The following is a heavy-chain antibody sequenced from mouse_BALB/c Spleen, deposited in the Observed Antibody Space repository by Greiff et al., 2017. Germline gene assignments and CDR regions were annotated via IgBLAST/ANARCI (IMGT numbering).Heavy chain of an antibody. V-gene: IGHV5-4*02. J-gene: IGHJ3*01. D-gene: IGHD2-4*01. Sequence: DVMLVESGGGLVKPGGSLKLSCAASGFTFSDYYMYWVRQTPEKRLEWVATISDGGSYTYYPDSVKGRFTISRDNAKNNLYLQMSSLKSEDTAMYYCARVYDYDGSPFAYWGQGTLVTVSA. CDR3: ARVYDYDGSPFAY. CDR2: ISDGGSYT. CDR1: GFTFSDYY.